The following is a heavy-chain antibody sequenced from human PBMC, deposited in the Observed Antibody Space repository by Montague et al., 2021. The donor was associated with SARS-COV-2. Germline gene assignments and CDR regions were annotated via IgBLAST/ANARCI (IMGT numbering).Heavy chain of an antibody. CDR2: IYYSGRT. Sequence: SETLSLTCTVSGGSISDYYWSWIRQPPGKGLEWIGNIYYSGRTNYNPSLKSRVTMSVDTSKNQFSPKLSSVTAADTAVYYCARDFRIQLWQTNWYFGLWGRGTLVTVSS. J-gene: IGHJ2*01. CDR1: GGSISDYY. CDR3: ARDFRIQLWQTNWYFGL. V-gene: IGHV4-59*01. D-gene: IGHD5-18*01.